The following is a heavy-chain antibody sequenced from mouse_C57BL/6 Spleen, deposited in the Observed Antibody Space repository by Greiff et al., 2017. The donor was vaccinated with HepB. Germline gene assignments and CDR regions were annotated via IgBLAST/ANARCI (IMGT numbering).Heavy chain of an antibody. Sequence: EVHLVESEGGLVQPGSSMKLSCTASGFTFSDYYMAWVRQVPEKGLEWVANINYDGSSTYYLDSLKSRFIISRDNAKNILYLQMSSLKSEDTATYYCARVGYYGLFAYWGQGTLVTVSA. CDR1: GFTFSDYY. V-gene: IGHV5-16*01. CDR3: ARVGYYGLFAY. CDR2: INYDGSST. J-gene: IGHJ3*01. D-gene: IGHD1-1*01.